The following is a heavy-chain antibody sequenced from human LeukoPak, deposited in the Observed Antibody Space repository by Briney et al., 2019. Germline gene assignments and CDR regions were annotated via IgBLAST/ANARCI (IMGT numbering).Heavy chain of an antibody. CDR2: IIPIFGTA. CDR3: ARDPVQDYGGNSGGFDP. J-gene: IGHJ5*02. CDR1: GGTFSSYA. D-gene: IGHD4-23*01. Sequence: GASVKVSCKASGGTFSSYAISWVRQAPGQGLEWMGRIIPIFGTANYAQKFQGRVTIITDESTSTAYMELSSLRSEDTAVYYCARDPVQDYGGNSGGFDPWGQGTLVTVSS. V-gene: IGHV1-69*05.